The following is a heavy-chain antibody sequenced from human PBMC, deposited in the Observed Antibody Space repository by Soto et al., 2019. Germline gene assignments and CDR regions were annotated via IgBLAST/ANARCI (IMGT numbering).Heavy chain of an antibody. CDR1: GYTFTSYG. V-gene: IGHV1-18*01. D-gene: IGHD3-22*01. Sequence: ASVKVSCKASGYTFTSYGISWVRQAPGQGLEWMGWISAYNGNTNYAQKLQGRVTMTTDTSTSTAYMELRSLRSDDTAVYYCATDELRWLFYYYGMDVWGQGTTVTVSS. J-gene: IGHJ6*02. CDR3: ATDELRWLFYYYGMDV. CDR2: ISAYNGNT.